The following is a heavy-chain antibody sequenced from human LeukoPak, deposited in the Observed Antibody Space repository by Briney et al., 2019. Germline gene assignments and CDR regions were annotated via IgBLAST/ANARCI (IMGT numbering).Heavy chain of an antibody. V-gene: IGHV4-39*07. CDR2: IYYSGST. J-gene: IGHJ4*02. CDR1: GGSISSSSYY. Sequence: PSETLSLTCTVSGGSISSSSYYWGWIRQPPGKGLEWIGSIYYSGSTYYNPSLKSRVTISVDTSKNQFSLKLSSVAAADTAVYYCARGRGAAAGTVPFDYWGQGTLVTVSS. D-gene: IGHD6-13*01. CDR3: ARGRGAAAGTVPFDY.